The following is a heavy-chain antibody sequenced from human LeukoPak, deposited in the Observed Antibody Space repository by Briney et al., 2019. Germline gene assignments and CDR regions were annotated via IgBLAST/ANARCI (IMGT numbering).Heavy chain of an antibody. CDR1: GGSISSYY. Sequence: SETLSLTCTVSGGSISSYYWSWIRQPAGKGLEWIGRIYTSGSTNYNPSLKSRVTISVDTSKNQFSLKLSSVTAADTAVYYCARWSGIVVVTAIRGAFDIWGQGTMVTVSS. CDR3: ARWSGIVVVTAIRGAFDI. J-gene: IGHJ3*02. CDR2: IYTSGST. V-gene: IGHV4-4*07. D-gene: IGHD2-21*02.